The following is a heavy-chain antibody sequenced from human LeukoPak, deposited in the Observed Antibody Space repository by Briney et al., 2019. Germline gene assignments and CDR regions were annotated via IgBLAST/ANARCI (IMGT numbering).Heavy chain of an antibody. Sequence: SETLSLTCTVSGGSISSYYWSWIRQPPGKGLEWIGYIYYSGSTNYNPSLKSRVTISVDTSKNQFSLKLSSVTAADTAVYYCARLRLGSYYLFDIWGQGTMVTVSS. CDR2: IYYSGST. CDR1: GGSISSYY. J-gene: IGHJ3*02. D-gene: IGHD1-26*01. CDR3: ARLRLGSYYLFDI. V-gene: IGHV4-59*12.